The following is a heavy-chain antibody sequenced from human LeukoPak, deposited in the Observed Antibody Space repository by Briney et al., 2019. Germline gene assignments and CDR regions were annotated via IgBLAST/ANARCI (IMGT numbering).Heavy chain of an antibody. V-gene: IGHV3-66*01. CDR1: GFTVSSNY. Sequence: PGGSLRLSCAASGFTVSSNYMSWVRQAPGKGLEWVSVIYSGGSTYYADSVKGRFTISRDNSKNTLYLQMNSLRAEDTAVYYCARDRKTTVTTDDYYYYYGMDVWGQGTTVTVSS. CDR3: ARDRKTTVTTDDYYYYYGMDV. D-gene: IGHD4-17*01. J-gene: IGHJ6*02. CDR2: IYSGGST.